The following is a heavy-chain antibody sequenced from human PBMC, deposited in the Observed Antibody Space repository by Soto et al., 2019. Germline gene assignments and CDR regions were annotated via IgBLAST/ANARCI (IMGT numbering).Heavy chain of an antibody. CDR1: GFTFSNYD. CDR3: AADRGVVDTAMVDYYYCGMDV. V-gene: IGHV3-13*01. Sequence: PGGSLRLSCAASGFTFSNYDMHWVRQATGKGLEWVSAIGTAGDTYYPGSVKGRFTISRENANNSFYLQMNSLRAGDTAVYYCAADRGVVDTAMVDYYYCGMDVWGQGTTVTVSS. CDR2: IGTAGDT. D-gene: IGHD5-18*01. J-gene: IGHJ6*02.